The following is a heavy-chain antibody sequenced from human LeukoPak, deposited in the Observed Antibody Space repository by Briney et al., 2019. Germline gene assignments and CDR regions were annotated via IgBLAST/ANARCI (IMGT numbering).Heavy chain of an antibody. CDR1: GFTFSSYE. D-gene: IGHD5-18*01. V-gene: IGHV3-48*03. CDR2: IDSGRGSST. Sequence: GGSLRLSCAASGFTFSSYEMNWVRQAPGKGLEWVSYIDSGRGSSTNYADSVKGRFTISRDNAKNSLYLQMNSLRAEDTAVYYCARRATTERGYSYGLDFWGQGTLVTVSS. J-gene: IGHJ4*02. CDR3: ARRATTERGYSYGLDF.